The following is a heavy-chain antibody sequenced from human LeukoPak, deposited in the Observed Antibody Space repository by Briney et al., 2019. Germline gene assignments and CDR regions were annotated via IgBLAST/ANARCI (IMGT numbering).Heavy chain of an antibody. V-gene: IGHV4-61*01. CDR2: IYYSGST. D-gene: IGHD6-13*01. Sequence: SGTLSLTCTVSGYSISSGYYWSWIRQPPGKGLEWIGYIYYSGSTNCNPSLKSRVTISVDTSKNQFSLKLSSVTAADTAVYYCASAGTAGNWFDPWGQGTLVTVSS. CDR3: ASAGTAGNWFDP. CDR1: GYSISSGYY. J-gene: IGHJ5*02.